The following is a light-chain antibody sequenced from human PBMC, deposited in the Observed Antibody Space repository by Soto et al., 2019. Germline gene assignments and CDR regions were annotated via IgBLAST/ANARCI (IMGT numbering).Light chain of an antibody. CDR2: LNSDGSH. CDR1: SGHSSYA. Sequence: QLVLTQSPSASASLGDSVKLTCTLSSGHSSYAIAWHQQQPEKGPRYLMRLNSDGSHSKGDGIPDRFSGSSSGAERYLTISSLQSEDEADYYCQTWGTGIRVFGGGTKLTVL. J-gene: IGLJ3*02. V-gene: IGLV4-69*01. CDR3: QTWGTGIRV.